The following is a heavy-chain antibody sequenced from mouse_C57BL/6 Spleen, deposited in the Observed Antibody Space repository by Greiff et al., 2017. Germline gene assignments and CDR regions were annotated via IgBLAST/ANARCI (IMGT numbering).Heavy chain of an antibody. V-gene: IGHV14-4*01. J-gene: IGHJ3*01. CDR3: TSDYVFAY. CDR1: GFNIKDDY. D-gene: IGHD2-4*01. CDR2: IDPENGDT. Sequence: VQLQQSGAELVRPGASVKLSCTASGFNIKDDYMHWVKQRPEQGLEWIGWIDPENGDTEYASKFQGKATITADTSSNTAYLQLSSLTSEDTAVYYCTSDYVFAYWGQGTLVTVSA.